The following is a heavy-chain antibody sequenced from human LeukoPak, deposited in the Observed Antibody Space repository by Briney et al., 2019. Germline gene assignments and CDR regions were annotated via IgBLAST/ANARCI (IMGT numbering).Heavy chain of an antibody. J-gene: IGHJ6*03. Sequence: GESLKISCKGSGYSFTSYWIGWVRQMPGKGLEWMGIIYPGDSDTRYSPSFQGQVTISADKSISTAYLQWSSLKASDTAMYYCARLPYYYDSSGYSYYYYMDVCAKGPRSPSP. D-gene: IGHD3-22*01. CDR2: IYPGDSDT. CDR3: ARLPYYYDSSGYSYYYYMDV. V-gene: IGHV5-51*01. CDR1: GYSFTSYW.